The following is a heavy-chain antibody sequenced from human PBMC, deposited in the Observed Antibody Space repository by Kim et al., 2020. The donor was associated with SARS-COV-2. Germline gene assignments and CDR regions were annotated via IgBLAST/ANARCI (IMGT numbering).Heavy chain of an antibody. J-gene: IGHJ2*01. Sequence: SETLSLTCTVSGGSISSSSYYWGWIRQPPGKGLEWIGSIYYSGSTYYNPSLKSRVTISVDTSKNQFSLKLSSVTAADTAVYYCARLAGRRSYWYFDLWGRGTLVTVSS. CDR2: IYYSGST. CDR1: GGSISSSSYY. V-gene: IGHV4-39*01. CDR3: ARLAGRRSYWYFDL.